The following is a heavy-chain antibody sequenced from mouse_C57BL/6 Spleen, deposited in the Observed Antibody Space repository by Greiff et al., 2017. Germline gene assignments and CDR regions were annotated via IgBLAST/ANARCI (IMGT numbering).Heavy chain of an antibody. CDR3: ATGTTVVAHWDFEV. J-gene: IGHJ1*03. Sequence: VQLQQSGAELVRPGASVKLSCTASGFNIKDDYMHWVKQRPEQGLEWIGWIDPENGDTEYASEFQGKATITADTSSNTAYLQLISLTPEDTAVYYCATGTTVVAHWDFEVRGTGTTVTVSS. CDR2: IDPENGDT. CDR1: GFNIKDDY. D-gene: IGHD1-1*01. V-gene: IGHV14-4*01.